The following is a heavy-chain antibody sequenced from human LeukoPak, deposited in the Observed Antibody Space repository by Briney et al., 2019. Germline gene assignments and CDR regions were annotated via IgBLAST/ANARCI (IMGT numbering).Heavy chain of an antibody. J-gene: IGHJ4*02. CDR1: GFTFGSYS. Sequence: GGSLRLSCAASGFTFGSYSMNWVRQAPGKGLEWGSYISGSSSTIYYADSVKGRFTISRDNGKNTLYLQMNSLRAEDTAVYYCARGFTYYDSSGQVPFDYWGQGTLVTVSS. CDR2: ISGSSSTI. V-gene: IGHV3-48*01. CDR3: ARGFTYYDSSGQVPFDY. D-gene: IGHD3-22*01.